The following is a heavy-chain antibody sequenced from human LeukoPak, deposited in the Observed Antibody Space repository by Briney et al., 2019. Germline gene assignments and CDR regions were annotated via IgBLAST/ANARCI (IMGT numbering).Heavy chain of an antibody. CDR3: AKHRGSFFEAFDI. CDR1: GASINSRDYY. Sequence: PSETLPLTCTVSGASINSRDYYWGWIRQPPGQGLEWIGSIYSDGTTYYNPSLKSRVSISADTSKNHFSLWLSSVTAADMAVYYCAKHRGSFFEAFDIWGQETAVSVSS. CDR2: IYSDGTT. V-gene: IGHV4-39*01. J-gene: IGHJ3*02. D-gene: IGHD1-26*01.